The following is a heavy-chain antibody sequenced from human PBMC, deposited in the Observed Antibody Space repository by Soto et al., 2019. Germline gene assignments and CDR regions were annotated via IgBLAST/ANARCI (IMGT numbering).Heavy chain of an antibody. Sequence: GGSLRLSCAASGFTFSSYSMNWVRQAPGKGLEWVSYISSSGTTMYYADSVQGRFTISRDNAKNSLYLQMSSLRAEDTAIYYCARSDVWTGYYALDYWGQGALVTVSS. D-gene: IGHD3-3*01. V-gene: IGHV3-48*04. CDR3: ARSDVWTGYYALDY. CDR2: ISSSGTTM. CDR1: GFTFSSYS. J-gene: IGHJ4*02.